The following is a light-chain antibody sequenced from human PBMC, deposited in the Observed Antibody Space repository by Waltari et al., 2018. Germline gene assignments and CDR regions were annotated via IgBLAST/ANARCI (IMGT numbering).Light chain of an antibody. CDR3: SSYTSSNTLV. J-gene: IGLJ3*02. Sequence: QSALTQPASVSGAQGQSTTISCTGTSRDVGAYNYVSWYQQHPGKAPKLMIYDVNKRPSGVSNRSSGSKSGNTASLTISGLQAEDEADYYCSSYTSSNTLVFGGGTKLTVL. CDR1: SRDVGAYNY. V-gene: IGLV2-14*01. CDR2: DVN.